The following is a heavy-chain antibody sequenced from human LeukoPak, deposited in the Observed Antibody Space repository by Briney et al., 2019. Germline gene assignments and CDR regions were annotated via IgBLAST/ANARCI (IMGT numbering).Heavy chain of an antibody. CDR3: AKRRLELWLNYFDY. CDR2: ISGSGGST. Sequence: GGSLRLSRAASGFTFSSYAMSWVRQAPGKGLEWVSAISGSGGSTYYADSVEGRFTISRDNSKNTLYLQMNSLRAEDTAVYYCAKRRLELWLNYFDYWGQGTLVTVSP. V-gene: IGHV3-23*01. CDR1: GFTFSSYA. J-gene: IGHJ4*02. D-gene: IGHD5-18*01.